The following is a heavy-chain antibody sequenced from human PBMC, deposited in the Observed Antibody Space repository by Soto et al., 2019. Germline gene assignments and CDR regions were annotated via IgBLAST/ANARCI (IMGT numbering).Heavy chain of an antibody. D-gene: IGHD1-26*01. CDR2: IYYSGST. Sequence: TSETLSLTCTVSGGSISSYYWSWIRQPPGKGLEWIGYIYYSGSTNYNPSLKSRVTISVDTSKNQFSLKLSSVTAADTAVYYCAREYPVHSAYFDYWGQGILVTVSS. CDR3: AREYPVHSAYFDY. CDR1: GGSISSYY. J-gene: IGHJ4*02. V-gene: IGHV4-59*12.